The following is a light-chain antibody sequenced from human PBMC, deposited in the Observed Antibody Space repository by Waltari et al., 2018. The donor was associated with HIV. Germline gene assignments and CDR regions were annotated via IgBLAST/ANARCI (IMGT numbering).Light chain of an antibody. Sequence: QSALTQPASVSGSPGQSITISCTGTSNDIGGYNYVSWYQQHPGQAPKLMIFDVTKRPSGVSTRFSGPKSGNTASLTISGLQDEDEADYYCTSYISSGGWVFGGGTKLTVL. CDR3: TSYISSGGWV. CDR2: DVT. V-gene: IGLV2-14*03. CDR1: SNDIGGYNY. J-gene: IGLJ3*02.